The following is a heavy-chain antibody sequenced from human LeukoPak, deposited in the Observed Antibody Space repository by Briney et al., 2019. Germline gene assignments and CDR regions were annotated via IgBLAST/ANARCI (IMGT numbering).Heavy chain of an antibody. Sequence: GGSLRLSCAASGFTFSSYSMKWVRQAPGKGLEWVSYISSSSSTIYYAESVKGRFTISRDNAKNSLYLQMNSLRAEGTAVYYCALFTYYDFWSGPPHRDAFDIWGQGTMVTVSS. CDR1: GFTFSSYS. D-gene: IGHD3-3*01. J-gene: IGHJ3*02. CDR2: ISSSSSTI. CDR3: ALFTYYDFWSGPPHRDAFDI. V-gene: IGHV3-48*01.